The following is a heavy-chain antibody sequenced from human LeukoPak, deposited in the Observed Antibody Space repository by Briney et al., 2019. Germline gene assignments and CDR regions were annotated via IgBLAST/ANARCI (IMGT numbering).Heavy chain of an antibody. D-gene: IGHD1-1*01. CDR1: GDSVSSNNAA. CDR3: TRLIRGTTGTSDY. J-gene: IGHJ4*02. Sequence: SQTLSLTFAISGDSVSSNNAAWNWIRQSPSRGLEWLGRTYYRSKWYSDYAVSVQSRIIINPDTSKNQFSLQLNSVTPEDTAVYYCTRLIRGTTGTSDYWGQGTHVTVSS. V-gene: IGHV6-1*01. CDR2: TYYRSKWYS.